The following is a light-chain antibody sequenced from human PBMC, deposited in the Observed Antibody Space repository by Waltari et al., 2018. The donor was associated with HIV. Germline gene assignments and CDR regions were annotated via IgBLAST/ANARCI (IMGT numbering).Light chain of an antibody. CDR3: ASFTDDNTVI. Sequence: AVTQPASVSGLPGPSTTISCTGDDSDVGLYNSVYWYQQHSGKPPRLILYDVDSRASGVSDRFSGSMSGNTASLTISGLRAEDEGHYYCASFTDDNTVIFGGGTEVTVL. J-gene: IGLJ2*01. V-gene: IGLV2-14*03. CDR1: DSDVGLYNS. CDR2: DVD.